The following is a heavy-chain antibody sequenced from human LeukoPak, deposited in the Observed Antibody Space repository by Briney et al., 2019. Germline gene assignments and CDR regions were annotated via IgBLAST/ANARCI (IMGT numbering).Heavy chain of an antibody. V-gene: IGHV4-39*07. Sequence: PSETLSFTCTVSGGSISSSSYYWGWIRQPPGKGLEWIGSIYYSGSTYYNPSLKSRVTISVDTSKNQFSLKLSSVTAADTAVYYCAREEGEDSSPDYWGQGTLVTVSS. J-gene: IGHJ4*02. CDR3: AREEGEDSSPDY. CDR1: GGSISSSSYY. CDR2: IYYSGST. D-gene: IGHD6-13*01.